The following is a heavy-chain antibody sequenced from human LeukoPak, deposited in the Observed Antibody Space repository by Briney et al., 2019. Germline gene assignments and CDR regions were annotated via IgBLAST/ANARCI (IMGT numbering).Heavy chain of an antibody. V-gene: IGHV1-58*02. CDR3: AADRRSGSYDY. D-gene: IGHD1-26*01. CDR2: IVVGSGNT. Sequence: SVKVSCKASGFTFTSSVMQWVRQARGQRLEWIGWIVVGSGNTNYAQKFQERVTITRDMSTSTAYMELRSLRSEDTAVYYCAADRRSGSYDYWGQGTLVTVSS. CDR1: GFTFTSSV. J-gene: IGHJ4*02.